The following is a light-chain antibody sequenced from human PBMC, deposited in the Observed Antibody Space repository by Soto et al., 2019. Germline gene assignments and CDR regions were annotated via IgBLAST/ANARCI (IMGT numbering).Light chain of an antibody. J-gene: IGKJ1*01. CDR3: QQYGSSPRT. Sequence: IEMTQSPATLSVSPGERATLSCRASQSVSSYLAWYQQKPGQAPRLLIHGASNRASGIPDRFSGSGSGTDFTLTISRLEPEDFAVYYCQQYGSSPRTFGQGTKVDIK. CDR2: GAS. V-gene: IGKV3-20*01. CDR1: QSVSSY.